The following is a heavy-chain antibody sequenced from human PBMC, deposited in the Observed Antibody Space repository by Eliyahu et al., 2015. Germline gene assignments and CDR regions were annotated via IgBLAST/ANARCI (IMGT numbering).Heavy chain of an antibody. CDR3: ANGIFRGLVLADGYLQY. J-gene: IGHJ1*01. CDR1: GLSXNXXG. Sequence: QVQLVESGGGVVQPGRSLRXSCEVSGLSXNXXGMHWVRQVPGKGLEWVAVISYDGSTRYNEDSVKGRFTISRDNSNNTLYLQMNSLRAEDTAVYYCANGIFRGLVLADGYLQYWGQGTLVIVSS. V-gene: IGHV3-30*18. D-gene: IGHD3-10*01. CDR2: ISYDGSTR.